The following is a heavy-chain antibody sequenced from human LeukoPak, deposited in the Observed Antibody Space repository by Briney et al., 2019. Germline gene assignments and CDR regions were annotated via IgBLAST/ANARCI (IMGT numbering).Heavy chain of an antibody. J-gene: IGHJ4*02. V-gene: IGHV3-30-3*02. CDR3: AKSGYSGYDPDEYYFDY. Sequence: GGSLRLSCAASGFTFSSYAMHWVRQAPGKGLEWVAVISYDGSNKYYADSVKGRFTISRDNSKNTLYLQMNSLRAEDTAVYYCAKSGYSGYDPDEYYFDYWGQGTLVTVSS. D-gene: IGHD5-12*01. CDR2: ISYDGSNK. CDR1: GFTFSSYA.